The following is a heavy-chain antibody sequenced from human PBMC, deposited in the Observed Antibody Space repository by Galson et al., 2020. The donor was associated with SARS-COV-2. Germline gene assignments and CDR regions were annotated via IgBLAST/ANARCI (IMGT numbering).Heavy chain of an antibody. CDR3: VSTMVRGVIRY. CDR2: ISSSGTT. CDR1: GGSISGSPYY. Sequence: GSLRLSCSVSGGSISGSPYYWGWIRQPPGKGLEWLARISSSGTTYYNPSLQSRVTISVEASKNQFSLKLTSGTAADTAVYYCVSTMVRGVIRYWGRGTLVTVSS. V-gene: IGHV4-39*01. D-gene: IGHD3-10*01. J-gene: IGHJ4*02.